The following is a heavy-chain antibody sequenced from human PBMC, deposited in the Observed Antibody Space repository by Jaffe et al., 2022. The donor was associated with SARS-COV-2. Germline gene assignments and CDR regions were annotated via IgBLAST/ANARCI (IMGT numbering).Heavy chain of an antibody. V-gene: IGHV1-2*02. Sequence: QVQLVQSGAEVKKPGASVKVSCKASGYTFTGYYMHWVRQAPGQGLEWMGWINPNSGGTNYAQKFQGRVTMTRDTSISTAYMELSRLRSDDTAVYYCARVAPSSWHLEGGFDYWGQGTLVTVSS. CDR3: ARVAPSSWHLEGGFDY. D-gene: IGHD6-13*01. J-gene: IGHJ4*02. CDR2: INPNSGGT. CDR1: GYTFTGYY.